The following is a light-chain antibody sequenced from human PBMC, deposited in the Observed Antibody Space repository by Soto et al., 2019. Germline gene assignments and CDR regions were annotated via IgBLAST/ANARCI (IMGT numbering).Light chain of an antibody. CDR3: AAWDDRLSGYV. Sequence: QSVLTQPPSASGTPGQRVTISCSGSSSNIGSNYVYWYQQLPGTAPKLLIYRNNQRPSGVTDRLSGSKSGTSASLAISGLRSEDEADYYCAAWDDRLSGYVFGTGTKLTVL. CDR1: SSNIGSNY. CDR2: RNN. V-gene: IGLV1-47*01. J-gene: IGLJ1*01.